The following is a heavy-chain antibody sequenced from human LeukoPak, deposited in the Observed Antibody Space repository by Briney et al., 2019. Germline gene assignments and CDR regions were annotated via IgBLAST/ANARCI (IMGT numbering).Heavy chain of an antibody. CDR3: AEAAYVRGVSY. V-gene: IGHV3-74*01. D-gene: IGHD3-10*01. CDR2: INGDGSIT. CDR1: GFTFSIYW. Sequence: PGGSLRLSCVASGFTFSIYWMHWVRHAPGKGPLWVSHINGDGSITNYADSVKGRFTISRDNAKNTLYLQMNSLRAEDTAVYYCAEAAYVRGVSYWGQGTLVTVSS. J-gene: IGHJ4*02.